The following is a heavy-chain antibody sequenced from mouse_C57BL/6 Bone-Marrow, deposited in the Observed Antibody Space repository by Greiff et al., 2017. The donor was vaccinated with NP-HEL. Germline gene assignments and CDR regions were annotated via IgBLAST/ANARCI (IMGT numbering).Heavy chain of an antibody. Sequence: DVKLVESGGGLVQPGGSLKLSCAASGFTFSDYYMYWVRQTPEKRLEWVAYISNGGGSTYYPDTVKGRFTISRDNAKNTLYLQMSRLKSEDTAMYYCARPDYYGSSIYAMDYWGQGTSVTVSS. CDR2: ISNGGGST. CDR1: GFTFSDYY. J-gene: IGHJ4*01. V-gene: IGHV5-12*01. CDR3: ARPDYYGSSIYAMDY. D-gene: IGHD1-1*01.